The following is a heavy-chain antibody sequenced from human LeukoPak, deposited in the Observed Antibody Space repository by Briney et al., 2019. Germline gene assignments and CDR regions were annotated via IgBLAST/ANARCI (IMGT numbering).Heavy chain of an antibody. CDR2: IYSTGST. V-gene: IGHV4-59*01. J-gene: IGHJ4*02. D-gene: IGHD3-22*01. CDR1: GASISSYY. CDR3: ARHFDQYYDSSGYYQGVFDY. Sequence: PSETLSLTCTVSGASISSYYWSWIRQPPGKGLEWIGYIYSTGSTKYNPSFHSRVTISVDTSKSQFSLRLSSLTAADTAVYYCARHFDQYYDSSGYYQGVFDYWGQGTLVSVSS.